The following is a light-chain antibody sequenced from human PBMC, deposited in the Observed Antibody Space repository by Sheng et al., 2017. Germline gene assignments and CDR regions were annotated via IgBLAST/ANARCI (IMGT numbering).Light chain of an antibody. CDR1: QSVSSN. J-gene: IGKJ3*01. CDR3: QQRTNWRLGFT. CDR2: GAS. V-gene: IGKV3-15*01. Sequence: EIVMTQSPATLSVSPGERATLSCRASQSVSSNLAWYQHKPGQAPRLLIYGASTRVTGIPARFSGSGSGTEFTLTISSLEPDDIAVYYCQQRTNWRLGFTFGPGTKVDIK.